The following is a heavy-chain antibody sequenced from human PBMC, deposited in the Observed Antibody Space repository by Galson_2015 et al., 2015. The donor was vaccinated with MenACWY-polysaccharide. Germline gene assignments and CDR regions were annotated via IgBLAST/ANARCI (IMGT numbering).Heavy chain of an antibody. J-gene: IGHJ4*02. CDR1: GYTFTSFD. D-gene: IGHD2-21*02. Sequence: SVKVSCKASGYTFTSFDINWVRQAPGQGLEWMGWMNPNSHNTGSAQKFQGRVTMTSDTSINTAYMELTSLRSDDTAVYCCARAVGDLDYWGQGTLVTVSS. V-gene: IGHV1-8*01. CDR2: MNPNSHNT. CDR3: ARAVGDLDY.